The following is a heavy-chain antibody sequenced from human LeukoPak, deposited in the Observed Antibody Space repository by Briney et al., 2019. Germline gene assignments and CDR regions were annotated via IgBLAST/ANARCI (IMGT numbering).Heavy chain of an antibody. Sequence: GASVKVSYKASGYTFTVYYMHWVRQAPGQGLEWMGWINPNSGGTNYAQKFQGRGTMSRDTSISTAYMELSRLRSDDTAVYYCARVDTVVVPAVTWFDPWGQGTLVTVSS. CDR3: ARVDTVVVPAVTWFDP. V-gene: IGHV1-2*02. D-gene: IGHD2-2*03. J-gene: IGHJ5*02. CDR2: INPNSGGT. CDR1: GYTFTVYY.